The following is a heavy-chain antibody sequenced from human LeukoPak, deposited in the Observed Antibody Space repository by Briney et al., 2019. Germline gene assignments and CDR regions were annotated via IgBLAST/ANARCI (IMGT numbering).Heavy chain of an antibody. CDR3: AREEYGDHLWW. D-gene: IGHD4-17*01. CDR1: GFIFSSYW. CDR2: IKQDGSEK. Sequence: PGGSLRLSCAASGFIFSSYWMSWVRQAPGKGLEWVANIKQDGSEKYYVDSVKGRFSISRDNAKNPLYLQMNGLRAEDTAVYYCAREEYGDHLWWWGQGTPVTVSS. J-gene: IGHJ4*02. V-gene: IGHV3-7*01.